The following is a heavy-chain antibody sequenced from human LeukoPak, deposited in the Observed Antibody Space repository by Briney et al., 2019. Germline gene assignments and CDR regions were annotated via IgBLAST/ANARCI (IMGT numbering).Heavy chain of an antibody. V-gene: IGHV3-11*04. Sequence: GGSLRLSCAASGFTFSDFYMSWIRQAPGKGLEWVSYISSSGSTIYYADSVKGRFTISRDNAKNSLYLQMNSLRAEDTAVYYCARDYYDSSGYYHFDYWGQGTLVTVSS. CDR1: GFTFSDFY. J-gene: IGHJ4*02. D-gene: IGHD3-22*01. CDR2: ISSSGSTI. CDR3: ARDYYDSSGYYHFDY.